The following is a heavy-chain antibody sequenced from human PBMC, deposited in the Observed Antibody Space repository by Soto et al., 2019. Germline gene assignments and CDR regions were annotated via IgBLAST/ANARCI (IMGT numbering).Heavy chain of an antibody. V-gene: IGHV4-34*01. CDR1: GGSFSGYY. D-gene: IGHD2-2*01. Sequence: SETLSLTCAVYGGSFSGYYWSWIRQPPGKGLEWIGEINHSGSTYYNPSLKSRVTISVDTSKNQFSLKLSSVTAADTAVYYCARDRSRTPTWFDPWGQGTLVTVS. CDR2: INHSGST. J-gene: IGHJ5*02. CDR3: ARDRSRTPTWFDP.